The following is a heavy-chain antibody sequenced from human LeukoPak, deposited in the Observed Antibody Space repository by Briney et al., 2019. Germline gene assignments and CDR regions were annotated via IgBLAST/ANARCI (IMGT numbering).Heavy chain of an antibody. CDR1: GFTFSNHA. J-gene: IGHJ4*02. D-gene: IGHD2-15*01. Sequence: PGGSLRLSCAVSGFTFSNHAMNWVRQAPGKGLERVSIISASGDDTKDADSVKGRFTISRDNSKNTLYLQMSSLRAEDTAVYYCAKGRGGYCETGCFSRVLDDWGQGTLVTVSS. V-gene: IGHV3-23*01. CDR2: ISASGDDT. CDR3: AKGRGGYCETGCFSRVLDD.